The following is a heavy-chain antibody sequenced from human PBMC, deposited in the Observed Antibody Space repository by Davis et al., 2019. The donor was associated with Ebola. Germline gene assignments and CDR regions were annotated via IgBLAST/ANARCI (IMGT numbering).Heavy chain of an antibody. CDR3: ARSKGYYDILTGLYYFDY. V-gene: IGHV4-59*11. Sequence: PSETLSLTCTVSGGSIGSHHWSWIRQPPGKGLEWIGYIYSSGHTNYNPSLESRVTISVDTSKNQFSLRVSSLTTADTAVYYCARSKGYYDILTGLYYFDYWGQGTLVTVSS. CDR1: GGSIGSHH. J-gene: IGHJ4*02. CDR2: IYSSGHT. D-gene: IGHD3-9*01.